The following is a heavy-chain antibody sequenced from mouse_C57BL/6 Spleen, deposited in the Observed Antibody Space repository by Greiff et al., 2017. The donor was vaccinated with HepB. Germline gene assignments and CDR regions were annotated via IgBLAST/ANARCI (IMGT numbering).Heavy chain of an antibody. V-gene: IGHV1-52*01. CDR3: ASFYYGYDGGFDY. Sequence: QVQLQQPGAELVRPGSSVKLSCKASGYTFTSYWMHWVKQRPIQGLEWIGNIDPSDSETHYNQKFKDKATLTVDKSSSTAYMQLSRLTSEDSAVYYCASFYYGYDGGFDYWGQGTTLTVSS. J-gene: IGHJ2*01. CDR1: GYTFTSYW. D-gene: IGHD2-2*01. CDR2: IDPSDSET.